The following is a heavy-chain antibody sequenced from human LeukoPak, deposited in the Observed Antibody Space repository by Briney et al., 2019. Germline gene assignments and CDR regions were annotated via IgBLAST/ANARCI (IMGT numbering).Heavy chain of an antibody. Sequence: SETLSLTCTVFGGSISNYHWSWVRQPPGKGLEWIGYMYDSGSTKYNPSLKSRVTMSVDTSKTQFSLRLSSVTAADTAIYYCARGGPSRITIFGVDDPYSDIWGQGTMVTVSS. D-gene: IGHD3-3*01. J-gene: IGHJ3*02. CDR3: ARGGPSRITIFGVDDPYSDI. CDR2: MYDSGST. CDR1: GGSISNYH. V-gene: IGHV4-59*01.